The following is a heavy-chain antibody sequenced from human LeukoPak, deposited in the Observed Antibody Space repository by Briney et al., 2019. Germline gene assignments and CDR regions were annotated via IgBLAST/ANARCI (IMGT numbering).Heavy chain of an antibody. CDR2: IYTSGST. D-gene: IGHD6-13*01. CDR3: ARANSSSWFDYYYYYMDV. V-gene: IGHV4-4*07. Sequence: PSETLSLTCTASGGSISSYYWSWIRQPAGKGLEWIGRIYTSGSTNYNPSLKSRVTMSVDTSKNQFSLKLSSVTAADTAVYYYARANSSSWFDYYYYYMDVWGKGTTVTVSS. J-gene: IGHJ6*03. CDR1: GGSISSYY.